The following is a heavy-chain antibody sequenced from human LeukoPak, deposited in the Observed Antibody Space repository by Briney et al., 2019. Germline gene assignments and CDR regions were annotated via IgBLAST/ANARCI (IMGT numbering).Heavy chain of an antibody. CDR1: GFTFSTYN. CDR3: ANSLRITMIVVVGPFDY. D-gene: IGHD3-22*01. J-gene: IGHJ4*02. Sequence: GGSLTLSCAASGFTFSTYNMNWVRHAQGQGLDLVSSISSSSSYIYYTDSVKGRFTISRDNIKNSLYLQMNSLRAEDTAVYYCANSLRITMIVVVGPFDYWGQGTLVTVSS. V-gene: IGHV3-21*04. CDR2: ISSSSSYI.